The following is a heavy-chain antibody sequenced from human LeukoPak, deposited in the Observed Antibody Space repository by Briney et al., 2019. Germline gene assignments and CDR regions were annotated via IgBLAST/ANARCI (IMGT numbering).Heavy chain of an antibody. CDR1: GYTFTGYY. CDR2: INPNSGGT. Sequence: ASVKVSCKASGYTFTGYYMHWVRQAPGQGLEWMGWINPNSGGTNYAQKFQGRVTMTRDTSISTAYMELSRLRSDDTAVYYYARDRGYCSSTSCYFPDAFDIWGQGTMVTVSS. D-gene: IGHD2-2*01. J-gene: IGHJ3*02. V-gene: IGHV1-2*02. CDR3: ARDRGYCSSTSCYFPDAFDI.